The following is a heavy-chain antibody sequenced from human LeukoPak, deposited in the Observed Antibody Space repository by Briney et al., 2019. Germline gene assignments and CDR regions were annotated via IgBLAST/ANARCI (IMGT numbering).Heavy chain of an antibody. V-gene: IGHV1-69*06. CDR3: AKDLSGWYLIEHLYYYMDV. D-gene: IGHD6-19*01. Sequence: SVKVSCKASGGTFSSYAISWVRQAPRQGLEWMGGIIPIFGTANYAQKFQGRVTITADKSTSTAYMELSSLRSEDTAVYYCAKDLSGWYLIEHLYYYMDVWGKGTTVTISS. J-gene: IGHJ6*03. CDR1: GGTFSSYA. CDR2: IIPIFGTA.